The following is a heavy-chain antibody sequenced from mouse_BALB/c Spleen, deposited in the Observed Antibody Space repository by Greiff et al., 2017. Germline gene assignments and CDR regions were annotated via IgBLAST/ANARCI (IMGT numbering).Heavy chain of an antibody. D-gene: IGHD1-1*01. V-gene: IGHV5-2*01. Sequence: DVHLVESGGGLVQPGESLKLSCESNEYEFPSHDMSWVRKTPEKRLELVAAINSDGGSTYYPDTMERRFIISRDNTKKTLYLQMSSLRSEDTALYYCARRGDYGYWYFDVWGAGTTVTVSS. CDR2: INSDGGST. CDR3: ARRGDYGYWYFDV. J-gene: IGHJ1*01. CDR1: EYEFPSHD.